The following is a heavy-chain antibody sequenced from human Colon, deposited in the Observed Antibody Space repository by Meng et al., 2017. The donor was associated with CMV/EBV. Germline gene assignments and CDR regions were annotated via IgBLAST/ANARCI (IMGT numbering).Heavy chain of an antibody. CDR1: GFIFSDYP. J-gene: IGHJ3*01. V-gene: IGHV3-74*01. CDR2: ANSDGSKT. D-gene: IGHD2-2*03. CDR3: VRDGWGADVFDV. Sequence: GESLKISCAASGFIFSDYPMNWVRQVPGKGLVWISRANSDGSKTIYADSVKGRFTISRDNANNTLYLQMNSLRAEDTAIYYCVRDGWGADVFDVWGQGTMVTVSS.